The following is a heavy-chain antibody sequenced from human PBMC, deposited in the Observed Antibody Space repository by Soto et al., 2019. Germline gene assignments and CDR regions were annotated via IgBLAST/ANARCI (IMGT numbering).Heavy chain of an antibody. Sequence: GASVKVSCKASGYTFTSYGISWVRQAPGQGLEWMGWISAYNGNTNYAQKLQGRVTMTTDTSTSTAYMELRSLRSDDTAVYYCARGPPNYDLWSGYYFHFDYWGQGTLVTVSS. V-gene: IGHV1-18*01. CDR2: ISAYNGNT. CDR1: GYTFTSYG. D-gene: IGHD3-3*01. J-gene: IGHJ4*02. CDR3: ARGPPNYDLWSGYYFHFDY.